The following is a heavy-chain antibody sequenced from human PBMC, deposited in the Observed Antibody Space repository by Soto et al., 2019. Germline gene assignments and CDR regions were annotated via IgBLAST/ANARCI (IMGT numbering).Heavy chain of an antibody. CDR1: GGSISSYY. D-gene: IGHD5-12*01. J-gene: IGHJ3*02. Sequence: SETLSLTCTVSGGSISSYYWSWIRQPPGKGLERIGYIYYSGSTNYNPSLKSRVTISVDTSKNQFSLELSSVTAADTAVYYCARSVKWLRSGAFDIGGQGTMVTVSS. V-gene: IGHV4-59*08. CDR2: IYYSGST. CDR3: ARSVKWLRSGAFDI.